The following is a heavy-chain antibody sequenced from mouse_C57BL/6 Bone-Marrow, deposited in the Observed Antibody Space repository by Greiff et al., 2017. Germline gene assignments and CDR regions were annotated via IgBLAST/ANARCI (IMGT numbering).Heavy chain of an antibody. CDR1: GYTFTSYW. V-gene: IGHV1-64*01. CDR3: ARNYYGSSRDY. Sequence: QVQLQQPGAELVKPGASVKLSCKASGYTFTSYWMHWVKQRPGQGLEWIGMIHPNSGSTNYNEKFKSKATLTVDKSPSTAYMQLSSLTSEDSAVYYCARNYYGSSRDYWGQGTTLTVSS. CDR2: IHPNSGST. D-gene: IGHD1-1*01. J-gene: IGHJ2*01.